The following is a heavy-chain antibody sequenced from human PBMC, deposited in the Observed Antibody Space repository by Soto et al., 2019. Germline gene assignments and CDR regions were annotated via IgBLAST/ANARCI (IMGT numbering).Heavy chain of an antibody. CDR3: ARGAPLFDY. CDR2: IYDRLST. V-gene: IGHV4-31*03. Sequence: QVQLQESGPGLVKPSQTLSLTGTVSGGFISSSDYSGNWIRQHPGKGLEWMGYIYDRLSTYHNPSLKNRVTISVDTSKTQYSLTLSSVTAADTAVYYSARGAPLFDYWGQGTLVTFSS. J-gene: IGHJ4*02. CDR1: GGFISSSDYS.